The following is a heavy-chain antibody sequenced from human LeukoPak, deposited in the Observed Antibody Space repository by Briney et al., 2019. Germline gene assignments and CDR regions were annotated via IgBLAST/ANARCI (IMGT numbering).Heavy chain of an antibody. CDR3: ACKWFS. J-gene: IGHJ4*02. CDR2: ISSSATTT. D-gene: IGHD3-22*01. V-gene: IGHV3-48*03. CDR1: GFTFSNYE. Sequence: GASLRLSCGSAGFTFSNYEMHGVRQAPGKGLEWGSFISSSATTTYYADSVKGRFTISRDNANNSLYLQMNSLRAEDRAVYYCACKWFSWGRGTLVTVSS.